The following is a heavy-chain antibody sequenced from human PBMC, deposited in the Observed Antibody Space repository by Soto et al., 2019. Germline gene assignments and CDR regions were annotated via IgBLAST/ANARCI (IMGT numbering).Heavy chain of an antibody. J-gene: IGHJ4*02. V-gene: IGHV3-23*01. CDR2: ISGSGGST. D-gene: IGHD2-2*01. CDR1: GFTFSSYA. Sequence: GGSLRLSCAASGFTFSSYAMSWVRQAPGKGLEWVSAISGSGGSTYYADSVKGRFTISRDNSKNTLYLQMNSLRAEDTAVYYCAKLEFVPAAIPGPNPLDYWGQGTLVTVSS. CDR3: AKLEFVPAAIPGPNPLDY.